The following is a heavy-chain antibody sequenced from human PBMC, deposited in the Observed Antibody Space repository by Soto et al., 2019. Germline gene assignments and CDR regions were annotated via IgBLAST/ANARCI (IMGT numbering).Heavy chain of an antibody. J-gene: IGHJ6*02. V-gene: IGHV1-8*01. D-gene: IGHD3-3*01. CDR2: MNPNSGNT. CDR3: ARSEVGNVLRFLELSTPRGGMDV. Sequence: QVQLVQSGAEVKKPGASVKVSCKASGYTFTSYDINWVRQATGQGLEWMGWMNPNSGNTGYAQKFPGRVTMTRNTSISTAYMELSSLRSEDKAVYYCARSEVGNVLRFLELSTPRGGMDVWGQGTTVTVSS. CDR1: GYTFTSYD.